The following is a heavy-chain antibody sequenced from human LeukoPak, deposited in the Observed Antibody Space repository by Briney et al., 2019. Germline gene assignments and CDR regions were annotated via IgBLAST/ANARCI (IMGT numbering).Heavy chain of an antibody. Sequence: TSSETLSLTCTACSGFIISSSYYWGWIRQPPGKGLEWIGTISYSGSTYYNPSLKSRVTMSVDTSKNQFSLKLSSVTATDTHGCFFARRGYVSRYYSYYMDVWGKGTTVTVSS. CDR3: ARRGYVSRYYSYYMDV. V-gene: IGHV4-39*01. D-gene: IGHD5-12*01. J-gene: IGHJ6*03. CDR1: SGFIISSSYY. CDR2: ISYSGST.